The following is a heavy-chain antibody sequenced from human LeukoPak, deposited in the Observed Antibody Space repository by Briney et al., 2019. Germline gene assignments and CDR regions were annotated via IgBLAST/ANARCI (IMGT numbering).Heavy chain of an antibody. D-gene: IGHD6-19*01. J-gene: IGHJ4*02. V-gene: IGHV3-53*01. CDR3: AKDHLPGIVVADRDY. Sequence: GGSLRLSCAVSGFTVSGNCMSWVRQAPGKGLEWVSLISSGGTTDYADSVRGRFTISRDNSKNTLYLQINSLRAEDTAVYYCAKDHLPGIVVADRDYWGLGTLVTVSS. CDR2: ISSGGTT. CDR1: GFTVSGNC.